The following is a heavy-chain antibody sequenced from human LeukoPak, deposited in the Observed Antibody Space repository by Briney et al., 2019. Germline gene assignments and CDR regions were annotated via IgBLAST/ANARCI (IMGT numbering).Heavy chain of an antibody. CDR3: AVFPGIVGGTPLRNDAFDI. CDR1: GYTFTDYY. V-gene: IGHV1-2*02. Sequence: GASVKVSCKASGYTFTDYYMHWGRQAPGQGLEWMGWINPNSGGTNYTQNFQGRVTMTRDTSISTAYMELSRLRSDDTAVYYCAVFPGIVGGTPLRNDAFDIWGQGTMVTVSS. J-gene: IGHJ3*02. CDR2: INPNSGGT. D-gene: IGHD1-26*01.